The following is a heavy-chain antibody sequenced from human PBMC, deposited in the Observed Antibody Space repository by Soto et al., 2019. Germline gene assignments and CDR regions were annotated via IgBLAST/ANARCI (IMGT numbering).Heavy chain of an antibody. CDR1: GGSISSSSYY. CDR2: IYYSGST. Sequence: QLQLQESGPGLVKPSETLSLTCTVSGGSISSSSYYWGWLRQPPGNGLEWIGSIYYSGSTYYNPSLKSRVTISVDTSKNQFSLKRSSVTAADTAVYYCAGHWVISLTVPDNWFDPWGQGTLVTVSS. CDR3: AGHWVISLTVPDNWFDP. J-gene: IGHJ5*02. D-gene: IGHD3-16*01. V-gene: IGHV4-39*01.